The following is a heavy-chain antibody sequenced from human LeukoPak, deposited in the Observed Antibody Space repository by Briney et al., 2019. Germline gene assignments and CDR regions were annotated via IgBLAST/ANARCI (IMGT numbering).Heavy chain of an antibody. D-gene: IGHD2-2*01. CDR1: GFTFSDYG. V-gene: IGHV3-30*18. J-gene: IGHJ4*02. CDR2: ISYDGSDK. Sequence: GGSLRLSCAASGFTFSDYGMHWVRQAPGKGLEWVAVISYDGSDKYYADSVKGRFTISRDNSKNTLYLQMNSLRAEDTAVYYCAKDIGSSTSCFDYWGQGTLVTVSS. CDR3: AKDIGSSTSCFDY.